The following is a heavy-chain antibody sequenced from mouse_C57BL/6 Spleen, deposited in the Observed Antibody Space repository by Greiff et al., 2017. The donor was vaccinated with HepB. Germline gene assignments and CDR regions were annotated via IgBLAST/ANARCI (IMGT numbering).Heavy chain of an antibody. D-gene: IGHD2-5*01. J-gene: IGHJ3*01. CDR3: TKAAYYSNPWFAY. CDR2: IDPETGGT. Sequence: QVQLKESGAELVRPGASVTLSCKASGYTFTDYEMHWVKQTPVHGLEWFGAIDPETGGTAYNQKFKGKAILTADKSSSTAYMELRSLTSEDSAVYYCTKAAYYSNPWFAYWGQGTLVTVAA. V-gene: IGHV1-15*01. CDR1: GYTFTDYE.